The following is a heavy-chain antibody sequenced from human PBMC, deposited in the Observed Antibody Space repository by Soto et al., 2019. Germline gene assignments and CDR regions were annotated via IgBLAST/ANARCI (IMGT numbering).Heavy chain of an antibody. CDR2: ISLYHHST. J-gene: IGHJ4*02. CDR3: ARELYSCGGDCPYYMDY. CDR1: GYPFTDYF. D-gene: IGHD2-21*02. V-gene: IGHV1-46*01. Sequence: ASVKVSCKTSGYPFTDYFIHWVRQAPGQGLEWMGIISLYHHSTSYAQKFQGRLTVTADTSTTTVYMDLSSLTSEDSAVYWCARELYSCGGDCPYYMDYWGQGTMVTVYS.